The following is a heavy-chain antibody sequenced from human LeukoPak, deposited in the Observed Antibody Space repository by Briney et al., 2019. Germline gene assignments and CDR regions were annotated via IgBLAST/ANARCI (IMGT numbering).Heavy chain of an antibody. CDR2: IYYSGST. CDR1: GGSISSYY. D-gene: IGHD4-17*01. CDR3: ARGGVTPDYGDLRAYYYYYMDV. V-gene: IGHV4-59*01. Sequence: SETLSLTCTVSGGSISSYYWSWIRQPPGKGLEWIGYIYYSGSTNYNPSLKSRVTISVDTSKNQFSLKLSSVTAAGTSVYSCARGGVTPDYGDLRAYYYYYMDVWGKGTTVTVSS. J-gene: IGHJ6*03.